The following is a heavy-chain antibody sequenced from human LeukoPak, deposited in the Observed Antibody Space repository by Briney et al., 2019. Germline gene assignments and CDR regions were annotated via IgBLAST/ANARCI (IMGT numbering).Heavy chain of an antibody. J-gene: IGHJ6*03. CDR2: ITGSGSST. Sequence: GGALRLSCAASGFTFSRYAMTVVRQAPGKGLEGVSTITGSGSSTYYADSVKGRCTISRDNSKNTLYLQMNRLRAEDTAIYYCVTGGGDSYYYSMDVSGKGTTVTVSS. CDR1: GFTFSRYA. D-gene: IGHD4-17*01. CDR3: VTGGGDSYYYSMDV. V-gene: IGHV3-23*01.